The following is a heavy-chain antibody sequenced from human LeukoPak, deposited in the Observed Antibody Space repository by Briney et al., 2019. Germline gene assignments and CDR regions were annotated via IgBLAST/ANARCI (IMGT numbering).Heavy chain of an antibody. J-gene: IGHJ4*02. CDR3: ARGTGDDSSGLDY. Sequence: KASETLSLTCTVYGGSFSGYYWSWIRQTPGKGLEWIGEINQSGSTNYNPSLKSRVTISVDKSKNQFSLKLSSVTAADTAVYYCARGTGDDSSGLDYWGQGTLVTVSS. D-gene: IGHD3-22*01. CDR1: GGSFSGYY. CDR2: INQSGST. V-gene: IGHV4-34*01.